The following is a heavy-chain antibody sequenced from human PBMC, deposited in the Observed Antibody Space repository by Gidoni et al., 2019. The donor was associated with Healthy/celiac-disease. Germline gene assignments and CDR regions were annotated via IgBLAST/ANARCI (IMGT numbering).Heavy chain of an antibody. CDR3: AREDLQYYYDSSGYYHESNAFDI. V-gene: IGHV1-69*09. D-gene: IGHD3-22*01. J-gene: IGHJ3*02. Sequence: QVQLVQSGAEVKKPGSSVKVSCTASGGTFSSYAISWVRQAPGQGLEWMGRIIPILGIANYAQKFQGRVTITADKSTSTAYMELSSLRSEDTAVYYCAREDLQYYYDSSGYYHESNAFDIWGQGTVVTVSS. CDR2: IIPILGIA. CDR1: GGTFSSYA.